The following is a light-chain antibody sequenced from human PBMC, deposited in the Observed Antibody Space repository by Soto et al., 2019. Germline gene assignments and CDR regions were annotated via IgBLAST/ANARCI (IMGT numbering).Light chain of an antibody. V-gene: IGLV2-8*01. J-gene: IGLJ1*01. CDR1: SSDIGGYNY. CDR2: EVS. Sequence: QSVLSQPLSASGSSGQSVYISCTGTSSDIGGYNYVSWYQQHPGKAPKLMIYEVSKRPSGVPDRFSGSKSGNTASLNVSGLQAVDEADYYCFSYAGSNSYVFGAGIKVTVL. CDR3: FSYAGSNSYV.